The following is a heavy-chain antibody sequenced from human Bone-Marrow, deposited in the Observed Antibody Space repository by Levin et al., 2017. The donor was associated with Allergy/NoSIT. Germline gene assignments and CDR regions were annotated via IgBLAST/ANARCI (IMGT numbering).Heavy chain of an antibody. J-gene: IGHJ4*01. D-gene: IGHD6-19*01. CDR2: IWYDGSDK. V-gene: IGHV3-33*06. Sequence: GGSLRLSCAASGFTFSSYGMHWVRQAPGKGLEWVAVIWYDGSDKYYVDSVKGRFTISRDNYKKTLYLQMNSLRAEDTAVYYCAKAVAGTGTPHLWGLGTLVTFSS. CDR1: GFTFSSYG. CDR3: AKAVAGTGTPHL.